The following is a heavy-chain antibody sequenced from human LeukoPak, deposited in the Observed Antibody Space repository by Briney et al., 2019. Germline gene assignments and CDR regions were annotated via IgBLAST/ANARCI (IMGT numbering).Heavy chain of an antibody. V-gene: IGHV3-23*01. J-gene: IGHJ4*02. Sequence: GGSLRLSCAASEFIFSNYAMTWVRQAPGKGLGWVSSISGSGASTYYADSVKGRFTISRDNSKNTLYLQFSSLRAEDTAVYYCAKDKATVAAKGPFDYWGQGTLVTVSS. CDR1: EFIFSNYA. D-gene: IGHD2-15*01. CDR3: AKDKATVAAKGPFDY. CDR2: ISGSGAST.